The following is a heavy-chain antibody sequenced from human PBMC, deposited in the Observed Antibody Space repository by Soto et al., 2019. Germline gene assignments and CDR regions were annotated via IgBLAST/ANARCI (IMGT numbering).Heavy chain of an antibody. Sequence: QAQLVQSGAGVKKPGASVKVSCTASGYDFSSYGISWVRQAPGQGLEWMGWISASNGNRDYAQQFQGRVTMTSDTARTTAYMEPRSLRSDDTAVYYTVRNPQRNDYRAQGPLVNVSS. CDR2: ISASNGNR. CDR1: GYDFSSYG. CDR3: VRNPQRNDY. J-gene: IGHJ4*02. D-gene: IGHD2-2*01. V-gene: IGHV1-18*04.